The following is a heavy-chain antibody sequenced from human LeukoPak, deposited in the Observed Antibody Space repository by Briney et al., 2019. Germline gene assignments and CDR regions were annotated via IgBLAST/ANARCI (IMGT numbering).Heavy chain of an antibody. Sequence: PGGSLRLSCAASGFTFSSYAMSWVRQAPGKGLEWVSAISGSGGSTYYADSVKGRFTISRDNSKNTLYLQMNSLRAEDTAVYYCAKDNDYGGKSGYNWFDPWGQGTLVTVSS. J-gene: IGHJ5*02. CDR2: ISGSGGST. CDR1: GFTFSSYA. D-gene: IGHD4-23*01. V-gene: IGHV3-23*01. CDR3: AKDNDYGGKSGYNWFDP.